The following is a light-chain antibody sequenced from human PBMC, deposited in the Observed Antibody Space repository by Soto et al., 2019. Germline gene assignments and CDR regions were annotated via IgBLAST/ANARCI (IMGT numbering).Light chain of an antibody. CDR2: TAS. CDR1: QNIKSS. J-gene: IGKJ4*01. V-gene: IGKV1-27*01. CDR3: QQYENGPLT. Sequence: DIQMTQSPPSLSASIRDRVSITCRASQNIKSSLAWYQKKPGEPPKLLIFTASRSEAGVPSRFRGSGSGTDFTLTITGLQPEDFAAYYCQQYENGPLTFGGGTEVE.